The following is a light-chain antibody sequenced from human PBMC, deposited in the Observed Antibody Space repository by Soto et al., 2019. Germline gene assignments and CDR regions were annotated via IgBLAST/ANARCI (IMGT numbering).Light chain of an antibody. CDR3: NSYTSASTYV. J-gene: IGLJ1*01. CDR2: DNN. Sequence: QSVLTQPPSVSAAPGQKVTISCSGSSSNIGNNYVSWYQQLPGTAPKLLIYDNNKRPSGIPDRFSGSKSGNTASLTISWLQAEDEADYYCNSYTSASTYVFGTGTKLTVL. CDR1: SSNIGNNY. V-gene: IGLV1-51*01.